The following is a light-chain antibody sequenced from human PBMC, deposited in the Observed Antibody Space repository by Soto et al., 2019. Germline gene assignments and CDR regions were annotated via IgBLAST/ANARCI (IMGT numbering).Light chain of an antibody. CDR3: AAWDDSLNASV. V-gene: IGLV1-44*01. J-gene: IGLJ7*01. Sequence: QSVLTQPPSASGAPGQRVTISCSGSSSNVGSNTVSWYLQFPGTAPKLLIHSNNKRPSGVPDRFSGSKSGTSASLAISGLQSEDEADYYCAAWDDSLNASVFGGGTKLTVL. CDR1: SSNVGSNT. CDR2: SNN.